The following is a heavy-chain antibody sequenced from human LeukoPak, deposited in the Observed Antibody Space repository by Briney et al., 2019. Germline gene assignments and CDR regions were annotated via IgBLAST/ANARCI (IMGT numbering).Heavy chain of an antibody. D-gene: IGHD3-10*01. Sequence: SGPTLVNPTQTLTLTCTFSGFSLSTSGMCVSWIRQPPGKALEWLARIDWDDDKYYSTSLKTRLTISKDTSKNQVVLTMTNMDPVDTATYYCARQRITMVRGVTDYTDYWGQGTLVTVSS. CDR3: ARQRITMVRGVTDYTDY. V-gene: IGHV2-70*11. CDR2: IDWDDDK. CDR1: GFSLSTSGMC. J-gene: IGHJ4*02.